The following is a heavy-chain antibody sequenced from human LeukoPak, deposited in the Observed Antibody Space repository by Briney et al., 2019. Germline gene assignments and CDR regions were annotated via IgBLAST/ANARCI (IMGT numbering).Heavy chain of an antibody. V-gene: IGHV4-34*01. CDR3: ARQVITMVRGVIPYYFDY. Sequence: PSETLSLTCAVYGGSFSGYNWSWIRQPPGKGLEWIGEINHIGSTNYNPSLKSRVTISVDTSKNQFSLKLSSVTAADTAVYYCARQVITMVRGVIPYYFDYWGQGTLVTVSS. CDR1: GGSFSGYN. CDR2: INHIGST. J-gene: IGHJ4*02. D-gene: IGHD3-10*01.